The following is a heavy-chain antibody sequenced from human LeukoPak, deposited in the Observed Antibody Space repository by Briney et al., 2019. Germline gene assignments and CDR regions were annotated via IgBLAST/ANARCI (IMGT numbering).Heavy chain of an antibody. V-gene: IGHV4-34*01. Sequence: MPSETLSLTCAVYGGSFSGYYWSWIRQPPGKGLEWIGEMNHILSTNYHPSLQSRVTISVDTSKNHFSLKLSSVTAADTAVYYSVCAQDAFDIWGQGTMVTVSS. CDR1: GGSFSGYY. CDR2: MNHILST. J-gene: IGHJ3*02. CDR3: VCAQDAFDI.